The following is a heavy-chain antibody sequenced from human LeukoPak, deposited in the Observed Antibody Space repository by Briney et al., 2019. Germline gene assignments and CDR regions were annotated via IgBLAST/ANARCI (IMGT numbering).Heavy chain of an antibody. CDR2: IIPIFGTA. J-gene: IGHJ5*02. Sequence: SVKVSCKASGGTFSSYAISWVRQAPGQGLEWMGGIIPIFGTANYAQKLQGRVTITADKSTSTAYMELSSLRSEDTAVYYCARDATLTTTGSIRWFDPWGQGTLVTVSS. D-gene: IGHD4/OR15-4a*01. CDR3: ARDATLTTTGSIRWFDP. V-gene: IGHV1-69*06. CDR1: GGTFSSYA.